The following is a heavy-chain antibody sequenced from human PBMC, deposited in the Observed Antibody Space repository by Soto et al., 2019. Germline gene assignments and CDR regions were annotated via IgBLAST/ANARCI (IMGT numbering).Heavy chain of an antibody. CDR3: AREGLGGYSGYDGFNY. D-gene: IGHD5-12*01. J-gene: IGHJ4*02. Sequence: PSETLSLTCTVSGGSISSGGYYWSWIRQHPGKGLEWIGYIYYSGSTYYNPSLKSRVTISVDTSKNQFSLKLSSVTAADTAVYYCAREGLGGYSGYDGFNYWGQGTLVTVSS. CDR2: IYYSGST. CDR1: GGSISSGGYY. V-gene: IGHV4-31*03.